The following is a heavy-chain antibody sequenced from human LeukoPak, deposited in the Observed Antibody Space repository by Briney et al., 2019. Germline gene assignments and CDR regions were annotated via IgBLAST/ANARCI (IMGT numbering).Heavy chain of an antibody. V-gene: IGHV3-30*18. CDR1: GFTLSGYW. D-gene: IGHD6-19*01. CDR3: AKDLPVAAKNYYYYGMDV. CDR2: ISYDGSNK. Sequence: PGGSLRLSCAASGFTLSGYWMGWVRQAPGKGLEWVAVISYDGSNKYYADSVKGRFTISRDNSKNTLYLQMNSLRAEDTAVYYCAKDLPVAAKNYYYYGMDVWGQGTTVTVSS. J-gene: IGHJ6*02.